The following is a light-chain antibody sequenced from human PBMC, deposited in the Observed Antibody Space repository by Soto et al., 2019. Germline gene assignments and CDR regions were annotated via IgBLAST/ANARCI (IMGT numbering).Light chain of an antibody. CDR3: QQYNNWPQT. Sequence: EMVLTQSPASLSVSPGERATLCCRASQSVSSNLAWYQQKPGQAPRLLIYGASTRATGIPARFSGSGSGTEFTPTISSLQSEDFAVYYCQQYNNWPQTFGQGTKVDIK. CDR2: GAS. J-gene: IGKJ1*01. V-gene: IGKV3-15*01. CDR1: QSVSSN.